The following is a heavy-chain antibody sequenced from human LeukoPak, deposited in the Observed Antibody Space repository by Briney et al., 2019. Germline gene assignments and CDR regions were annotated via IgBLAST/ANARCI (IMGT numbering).Heavy chain of an antibody. Sequence: SETLSLTCTVSGGSISSYYWSWIRQPPGKGLEWTGYIYYSGSTNYNPSLKSRVTISVDTSKNQFSLKLSSVTAADTAVYYCARLEAAAGYNWFDPWGQGTLVTVSS. V-gene: IGHV4-59*08. CDR1: GGSISSYY. D-gene: IGHD6-13*01. J-gene: IGHJ5*02. CDR3: ARLEAAAGYNWFDP. CDR2: IYYSGST.